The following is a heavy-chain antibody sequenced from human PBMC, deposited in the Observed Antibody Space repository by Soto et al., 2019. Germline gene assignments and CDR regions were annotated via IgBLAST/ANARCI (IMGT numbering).Heavy chain of an antibody. CDR1: GGSISSSSYF. CDR2: IYYSGST. J-gene: IGHJ5*02. V-gene: IGHV4-39*01. Sequence: SETQSVTCTVSGGSISSSSYFWGWIRQPPGKGLEWIGSIYYSGSTYYNPSLKSRVTVSVDTSKNQFSLKLSSVTAADTAVYYCARHPSDFWFDPWGQGTLVTAPQ. CDR3: ARHPSDFWFDP. D-gene: IGHD2-21*02.